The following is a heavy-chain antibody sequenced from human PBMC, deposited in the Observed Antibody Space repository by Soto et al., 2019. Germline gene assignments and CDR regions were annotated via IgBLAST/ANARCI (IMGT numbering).Heavy chain of an antibody. Sequence: EVPLVESGGDLVQPGRSLRLSCTTSGFTFGHYAMSWFRQAPGKGLEWIGYIRSKTYGGKTEYAASVKGRFTISSDDSKSVAHLQMNSLESEDTAVYYCERRKYLHYWGQGTLVTVS. CDR2: IRSKTYGGKT. CDR1: GFTFGHYA. V-gene: IGHV3-49*03. J-gene: IGHJ4*02. CDR3: ERRKYLHY.